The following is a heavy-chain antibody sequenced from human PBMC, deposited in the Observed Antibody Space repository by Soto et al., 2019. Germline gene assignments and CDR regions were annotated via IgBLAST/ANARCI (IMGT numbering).Heavy chain of an antibody. Sequence: GGSLRLSCAASGFTYSTYTMHWVRQAPGKGLEYVSAISGDGGSTYYADSVKDRFTISRDNSKNTLYLQMSSLRAEDTAVYFCVKAVFSGYYYVPFDYWGQGTLVTVSS. J-gene: IGHJ4*02. CDR1: GFTYSTYT. V-gene: IGHV3-64D*06. CDR3: VKAVFSGYYYVPFDY. D-gene: IGHD1-26*01. CDR2: ISGDGGST.